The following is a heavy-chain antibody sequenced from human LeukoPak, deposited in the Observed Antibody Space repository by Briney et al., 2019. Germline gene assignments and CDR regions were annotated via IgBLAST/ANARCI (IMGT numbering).Heavy chain of an antibody. V-gene: IGHV4-59*01. J-gene: IGHJ4*02. Sequence: SETLSLTCTVSDGSISIYYWDWIRQPPGKGLEWIGYIYNSGSSTIYNPSLQSRVTISVDMSKNQFSLRLSSVTAADTAVYFSVRDRELTYWGQGILVTVSS. D-gene: IGHD3-10*01. CDR1: DGSISIYY. CDR2: IYNSGSST. CDR3: VRDRELTY.